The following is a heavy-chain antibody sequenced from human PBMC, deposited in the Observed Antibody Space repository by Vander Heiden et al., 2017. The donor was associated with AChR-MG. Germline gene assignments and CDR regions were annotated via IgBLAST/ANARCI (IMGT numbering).Heavy chain of an antibody. J-gene: IGHJ6*02. CDR3: ARESGTIYYYYGMDV. V-gene: IGHV3-48*03. CDR2: ISSSGSTI. D-gene: IGHD1-1*01. Sequence: EVQLVESGGGLVQPGGSVRLSCAASGFTFSSYEMNWVRQAPGKGLEWVSYISSSGSTIYYADSLKGRFTISRDNAKNSLYLQMNSLRAEDTAVYYCARESGTIYYYYGMDVWGQGTTVTVSS. CDR1: GFTFSSYE.